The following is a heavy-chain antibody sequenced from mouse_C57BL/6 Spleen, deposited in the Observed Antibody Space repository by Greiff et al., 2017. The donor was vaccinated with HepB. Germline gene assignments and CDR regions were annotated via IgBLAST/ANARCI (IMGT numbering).Heavy chain of an antibody. CDR1: GYTFTDYN. CDR3: ARRGFITTVVAYYFDY. Sequence: VQLKQSGPELVKPGASVKIPCKASGYTFTDYNMDWVKQSHGKSLEWIGDINPNNGGTIYNQKFKGKATLTVDKSSSTAYMELRSLTSEDTAVYYCARRGFITTVVAYYFDYWGQGTTLTVSS. CDR2: INPNNGGT. D-gene: IGHD1-1*01. V-gene: IGHV1-18*01. J-gene: IGHJ2*01.